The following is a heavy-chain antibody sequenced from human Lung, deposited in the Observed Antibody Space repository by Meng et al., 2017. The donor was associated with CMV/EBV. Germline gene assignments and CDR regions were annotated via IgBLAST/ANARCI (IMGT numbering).Heavy chain of an antibody. CDR1: GFTFSSYW. D-gene: IGHD3-3*01. Sequence: GESXKISCAASGFTFSSYWMSWVRQAPGKGLEWVANIKQDGSEKYYVDSVKGRFTISRDNAKNSLYLQMNSLRAEDTAVYYCARDRFEDYDFWSGYSLTDYYVMDVXGQGXTVTVSS. CDR3: ARDRFEDYDFWSGYSLTDYYVMDV. J-gene: IGHJ6*02. CDR2: IKQDGSEK. V-gene: IGHV3-7*01.